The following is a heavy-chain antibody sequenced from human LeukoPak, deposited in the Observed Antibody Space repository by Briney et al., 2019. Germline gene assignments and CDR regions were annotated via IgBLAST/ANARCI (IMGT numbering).Heavy chain of an antibody. CDR2: ISGSGGST. V-gene: IGHV3-23*01. CDR3: AKDLMYYYDSSGSPHDY. CDR1: GFTFSSYA. J-gene: IGHJ4*02. D-gene: IGHD3-22*01. Sequence: LPGGSLRLSCAASGFTFSSYAMSWVRQAPGKGLEWVSAISGSGGSTYYADSVKGRFTISRDNSKNTLYLQMNSLRAEDTAVYYCAKDLMYYYDSSGSPHDYWGQGTLVTSSS.